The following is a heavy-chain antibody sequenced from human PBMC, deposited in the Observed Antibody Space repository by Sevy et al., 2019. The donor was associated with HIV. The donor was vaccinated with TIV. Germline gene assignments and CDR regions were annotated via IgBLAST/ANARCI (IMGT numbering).Heavy chain of an antibody. V-gene: IGHV4-59*01. J-gene: IGHJ2*01. CDR2: IHYTGST. CDR1: DVSITDYY. D-gene: IGHD2-2*01. CDR3: ARDWGTPAAHYWYFDL. Sequence: SDTLSLTCTVSDVSITDYYWSWIRQPPGKGLEWIANIHYTGSTNYKPSLQSRVTISVDTSKNQFSLKLNSVTAADTAVYYCARDWGTPAAHYWYFDLWGRGTLVTVSS.